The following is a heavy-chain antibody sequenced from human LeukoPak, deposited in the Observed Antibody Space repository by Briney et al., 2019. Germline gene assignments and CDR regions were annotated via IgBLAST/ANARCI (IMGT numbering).Heavy chain of an antibody. CDR3: ARDAHAAVRYFDWLSSETQNWFDP. Sequence: PGGSLRLSCAASGFTFSSYGMHWVRQAPGKGLEWVAVIWYDGSNKYYADSVKGRFTISRDNSKNTLYLQMNSLRAEDTAVYYCARDAHAAVRYFDWLSSETQNWFDPWGQGTLVTVSS. CDR1: GFTFSSYG. J-gene: IGHJ5*02. V-gene: IGHV3-33*01. CDR2: IWYDGSNK. D-gene: IGHD3-9*01.